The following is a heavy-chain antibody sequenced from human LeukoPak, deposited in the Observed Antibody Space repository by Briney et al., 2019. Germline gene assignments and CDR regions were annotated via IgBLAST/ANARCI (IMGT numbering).Heavy chain of an antibody. Sequence: GGSLRLSCAASGFTFSSYTMNWVRQAPGKGLEWVSSISSGSSYIYYADSMKGRFTIFRDNAKNSLYLQMNSLRAEDTAVYYCARAGSGDYWGQGTLVTVSS. D-gene: IGHD2-15*01. V-gene: IGHV3-21*01. J-gene: IGHJ4*02. CDR2: ISSGSSYI. CDR3: ARAGSGDY. CDR1: GFTFSSYT.